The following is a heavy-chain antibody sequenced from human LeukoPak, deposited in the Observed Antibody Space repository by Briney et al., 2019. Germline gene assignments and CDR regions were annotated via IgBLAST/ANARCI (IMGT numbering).Heavy chain of an antibody. CDR2: INPNTGNP. V-gene: IGHV7-4-1*02. D-gene: IGHD6-19*01. Sequence: GASVKVSCKASGYMFNSYALNWVRQAHGQGLECMGWINPNTGNPTYAQGFRGRIVFSLDTSVSTAYLQINSLKAEDTAVYYCARALPQWLVLPDYWGQGTLVTVSS. CDR3: ARALPQWLVLPDY. CDR1: GYMFNSYA. J-gene: IGHJ4*02.